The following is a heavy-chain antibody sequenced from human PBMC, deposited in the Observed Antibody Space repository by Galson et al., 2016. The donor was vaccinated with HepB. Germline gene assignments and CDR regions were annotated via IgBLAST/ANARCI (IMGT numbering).Heavy chain of an antibody. D-gene: IGHD4-11*01. CDR1: GESFSGYY. CDR2: INHSGST. Sequence: SETLSLTCAVYGESFSGYYWTWIRQPPGRGLEWIGEINHSGSTNYNPSLKSRVTVSIDTSKNQFSLKLNPVTAADTSVYYCARAHSTRYSNPRRVYFDCWGQGILVTVTS. V-gene: IGHV4-34*01. J-gene: IGHJ4*02. CDR3: ARAHSTRYSNPRRVYFDC.